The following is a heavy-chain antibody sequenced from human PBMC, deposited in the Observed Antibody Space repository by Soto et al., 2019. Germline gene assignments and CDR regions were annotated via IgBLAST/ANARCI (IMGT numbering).Heavy chain of an antibody. J-gene: IGHJ4*02. Sequence: SETLSLTCTVSGGPFSGYFWTWIRQPPGKGLEWLAEINHSGITNYNPSVESRVSMSVDTSKNQFSLRLYSVTAADTAVYYCVRGPYNYNSRYFDYWGQGTLVTVSS. CDR1: GGPFSGYF. D-gene: IGHD1-1*01. CDR2: INHSGIT. CDR3: VRGPYNYNSRYFDY. V-gene: IGHV4-34*01.